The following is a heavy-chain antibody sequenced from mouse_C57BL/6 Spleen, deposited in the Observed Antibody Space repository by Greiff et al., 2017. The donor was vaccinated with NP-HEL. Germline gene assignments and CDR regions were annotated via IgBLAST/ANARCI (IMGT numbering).Heavy chain of an antibody. CDR1: GYSITSGYD. J-gene: IGHJ2*01. V-gene: IGHV3-1*01. CDR3: ARALYSNYFDY. D-gene: IGHD2-5*01. Sequence: EVQLQQSGPGMVKPSQSLSLTCTVTGYSITSGYDWHWIRHFPGNKLEWMGYISYSGSTNYNPSLKSRISITHDTSKNHFFLKLNSVTTEDTATYYCARALYSNYFDYWGQGTTLTVSS. CDR2: ISYSGST.